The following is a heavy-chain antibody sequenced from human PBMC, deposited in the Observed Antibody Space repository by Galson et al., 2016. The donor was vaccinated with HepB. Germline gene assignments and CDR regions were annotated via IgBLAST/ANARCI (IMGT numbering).Heavy chain of an antibody. CDR2: VHWNDDN. V-gene: IGHV2-5*01. CDR3: ANSGRRTSSWYHEPYFFDA. J-gene: IGHJ4*02. CDR1: GFSLSTSGVG. Sequence: LVKPTQTLTLTCTFSGFSLSTSGVGVGWIRQPPGKALEWLALVHWNDDNYYSPSLRSRLTLKKDSSRNQVVLFMANMDPGDPATYFFANSGRRTSSWYHEPYFFDAWGQGILVTVSS. D-gene: IGHD6-13*01.